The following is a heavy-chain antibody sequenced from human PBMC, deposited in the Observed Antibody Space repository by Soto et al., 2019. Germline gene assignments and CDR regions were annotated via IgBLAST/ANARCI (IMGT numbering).Heavy chain of an antibody. CDR3: TTVDFWYVAATPPLGMDV. CDR1: GFTFSNAW. CDR2: IKSKTDGGTT. J-gene: IGHJ6*02. Sequence: PGGSLRLSCAASGFTFSNAWMNWVRQAPGKGLEWVGRIKSKTDGGTTDYAAPVKGRFTISRDDSKNTLYLQMNSLKTEDTAVYYCTTVDFWYVAATPPLGMDVWGQGTTVTVSS. V-gene: IGHV3-15*07. D-gene: IGHD2-15*01.